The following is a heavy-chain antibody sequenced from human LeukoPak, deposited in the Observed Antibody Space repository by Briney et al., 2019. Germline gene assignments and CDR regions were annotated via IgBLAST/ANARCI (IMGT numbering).Heavy chain of an antibody. D-gene: IGHD4-23*01. V-gene: IGHV3-15*01. CDR2: IRSKTDGGTA. CDR1: GFTFSNTW. J-gene: IGHJ4*02. CDR3: AGGNFMSKDPKHRENLDY. Sequence: GGSLRLSCAASGFTFSNTWMSWVRQAPGKGLEWVGRIRSKTDGGTADYAASVKGRFTISRDDSKNTLYLQMNSLRAEDTAVYYCAGGNFMSKDPKHRENLDYWGQGTLVTVSS.